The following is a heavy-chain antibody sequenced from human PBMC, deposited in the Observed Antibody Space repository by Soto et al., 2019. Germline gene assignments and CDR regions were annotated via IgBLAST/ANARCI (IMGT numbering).Heavy chain of an antibody. CDR2: IYYSGST. J-gene: IGHJ5*02. V-gene: IGHV4-59*01. Sequence: PSETLSLTCTVSGGSISSYYWSWIRQPPGKGLEWIGYIYYSGSTNYNPSLKSRVTISVDTSKNQFPLKLSSVTAADTAVYYCARRLPSGIAARPGWFDPWGQGTLVTVSS. CDR1: GGSISSYY. CDR3: ARRLPSGIAARPGWFDP. D-gene: IGHD6-6*01.